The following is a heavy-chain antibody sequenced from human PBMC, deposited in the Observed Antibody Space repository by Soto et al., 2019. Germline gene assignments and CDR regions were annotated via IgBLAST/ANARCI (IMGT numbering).Heavy chain of an antibody. CDR1: GFSVSTRGVG. D-gene: IGHD5-12*01. CDR2: IYWDDDQ. V-gene: IGHV2-5*02. Sequence: QITLKESGPTVVKPTQTLTLTCTFSGFSVSTRGVGVGWIRQPPGKALEWLALIYWDDDQRYTPSLKTRLSLXQXXSKNHVVLTMTNMDPVDPGTYYCAPKGGGYRGFKYWGQGTLVTVSS. CDR3: APKGGGYRGFKY. J-gene: IGHJ4*02.